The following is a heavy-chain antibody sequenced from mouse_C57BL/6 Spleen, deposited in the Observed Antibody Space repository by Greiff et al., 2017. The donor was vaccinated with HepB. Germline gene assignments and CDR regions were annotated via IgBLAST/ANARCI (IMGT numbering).Heavy chain of an antibody. J-gene: IGHJ2*01. CDR2: IDPETGGT. Sequence: VQLKESGAELVRPGASVTLSCKASGYTFTDYEMHWVKQTPVHGLEWIGAIDPETGGTAYNQKFKGKAILTADKSSSTAYMELRSLTSEDSAVYYCTRNDYYGSPYWGQGTTLTVSS. CDR3: TRNDYYGSPY. V-gene: IGHV1-15*01. CDR1: GYTFTDYE. D-gene: IGHD1-1*01.